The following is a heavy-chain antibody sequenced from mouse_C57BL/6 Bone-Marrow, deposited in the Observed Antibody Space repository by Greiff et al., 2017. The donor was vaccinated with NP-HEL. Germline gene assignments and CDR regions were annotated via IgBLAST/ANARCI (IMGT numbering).Heavy chain of an antibody. Sequence: EVQPVESGGGLVKPGGSLKLSCAASGFTFSSYAMSWVRQTPEKRLEWVATISDGGSYTYYPDNVKGRFTISRDNAKNNLYLQMSHLKSEDTAMYYCARDQDANYWYFDVWGTGTTVTVSS. J-gene: IGHJ1*03. CDR2: ISDGGSYT. V-gene: IGHV5-4*01. CDR3: ARDQDANYWYFDV. CDR1: GFTFSSYA. D-gene: IGHD3-2*02.